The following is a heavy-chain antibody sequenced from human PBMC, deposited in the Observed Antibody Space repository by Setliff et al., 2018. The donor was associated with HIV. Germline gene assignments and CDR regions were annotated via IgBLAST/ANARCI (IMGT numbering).Heavy chain of an antibody. D-gene: IGHD6-13*01. Sequence: SETLSLTCTVSGGSISSHFWTWIRQHPGKGLEWIGYIYYSGSTNYNPSLKSRVTISVDTSKNQFSLKLSSVTAADTAVYYCARQSDPIAAAGADYWGQGTLVTVSS. CDR1: GGSISSHF. CDR3: ARQSDPIAAAGADY. CDR2: IYYSGST. J-gene: IGHJ4*02. V-gene: IGHV4-59*08.